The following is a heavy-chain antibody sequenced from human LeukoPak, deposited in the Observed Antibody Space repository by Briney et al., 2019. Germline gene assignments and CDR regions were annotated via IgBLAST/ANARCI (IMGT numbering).Heavy chain of an antibody. CDR2: ISNNGVST. V-gene: IGHV3-23*01. Sequence: PGGSLRLSCAASGFTFSSHAMSWVRQAPGKGLEWVSTISNNGVSTYYGDSVKGRFIISRDESTNTLYLQMKNLRAEDTAVYHCTKDLRSCNSTSCIGSDWFDPWGQGTLVTVSS. J-gene: IGHJ5*02. CDR3: TKDLRSCNSTSCIGSDWFDP. CDR1: GFTFSSHA. D-gene: IGHD2-2*01.